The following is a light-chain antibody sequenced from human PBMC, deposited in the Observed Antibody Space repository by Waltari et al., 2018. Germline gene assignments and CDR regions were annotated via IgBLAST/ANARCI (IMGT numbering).Light chain of an antibody. J-gene: IGLJ2*01. CDR2: DVN. V-gene: IGLV2-11*01. CDR1: RSDVGGYNY. Sequence: QSALTQPRSVSGSPGQSVTISCTGTRSDVGGYNYVSWYQQHPGKAPKLMIYDVNKRPSGVPDRFSGSKSGNTASLTISGLQAEDEADFYCCSYAGSYILVFGGGTKLTVL. CDR3: CSYAGSYILV.